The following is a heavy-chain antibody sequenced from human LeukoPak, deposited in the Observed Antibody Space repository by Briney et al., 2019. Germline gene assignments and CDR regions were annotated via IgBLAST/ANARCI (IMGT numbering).Heavy chain of an antibody. CDR2: ISYDGSNK. V-gene: IGHV3-30-3*01. J-gene: IGHJ4*02. CDR3: ARGLTVTAMGRS. D-gene: IGHD5-18*01. CDR1: GFTFSSYA. Sequence: GRSLRLSCAASGFTFSSYAMHWVRQAPGKGLEWVAVISYDGSNKYYADSVKGRFTISRGNSKNTLYLQMNSLRAEDTAVYYCARGLTVTAMGRSWGQGTLVTVSS.